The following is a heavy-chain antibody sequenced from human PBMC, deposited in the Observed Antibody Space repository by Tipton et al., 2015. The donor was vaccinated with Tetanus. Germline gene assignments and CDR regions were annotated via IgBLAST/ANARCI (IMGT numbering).Heavy chain of an antibody. CDR2: IYHDGTT. J-gene: IGHJ5*02. D-gene: IGHD5/OR15-5a*01. Sequence: TLSLTCAVSGASINTFGYYWGWFRQPPGKGLEWIASIYHDGTTYHSASLKSRVTLSVDMSKNQFSLRLRSVTAADTALYFCARHACSAANCASSVDWSHNWFDPWGQGTLVTVS. V-gene: IGHV4-39*01. CDR1: GASINTFGYY. CDR3: ARHACSAANCASSVDWSHNWFDP.